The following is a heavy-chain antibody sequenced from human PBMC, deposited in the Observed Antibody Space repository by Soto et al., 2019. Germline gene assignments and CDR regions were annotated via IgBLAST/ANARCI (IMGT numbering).Heavy chain of an antibody. V-gene: IGHV3-48*02. D-gene: IGHD3-3*01. CDR1: GFTFSSYS. J-gene: IGHJ6*02. Sequence: EVQLVESGGGLVQPGGSLRLSCAASGFTFSSYSMNWVRQAPGKGLEWVSYISSSSSTIYYADSVKGRFTISRDNAKNSLYLQMNSLRDEDTAVYDCARDRPTFWIAVLGSYGMDVWGQGTTVTVSS. CDR3: ARDRPTFWIAVLGSYGMDV. CDR2: ISSSSSTI.